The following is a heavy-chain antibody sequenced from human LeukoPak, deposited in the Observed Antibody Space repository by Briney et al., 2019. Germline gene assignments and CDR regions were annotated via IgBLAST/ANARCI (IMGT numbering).Heavy chain of an antibody. V-gene: IGHV4-59*01. CDR1: GGSISSYY. CDR2: IYYSGST. J-gene: IGHJ5*02. D-gene: IGHD1-1*01. CDR3: ARVVSKNRNDGPGWFDP. Sequence: SETLSLTCTVSGGSISSYYWSWIRQPPGKGLEWVGDIYYSGSTNYNPSLKRRVTISVETSKNQISLKLSSVTAADTAVCYCARVVSKNRNDGPGWFDPWGQGSLVTVSS.